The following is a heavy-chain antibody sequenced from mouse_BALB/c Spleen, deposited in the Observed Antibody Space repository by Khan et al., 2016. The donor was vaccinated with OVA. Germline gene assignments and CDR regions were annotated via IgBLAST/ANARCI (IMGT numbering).Heavy chain of an antibody. D-gene: IGHD2-1*01. CDR2: IFPGTDTT. CDR1: GYTFTSYW. V-gene: IGHV1S132*01. Sequence: QVQLQQPGAELVKPGASVKLSCKTSGYTFTSYWIQWVKQRPGQGLGWIGQIFPGTDTTYYNENFKGKATLTVDTSSNTAYMQFSSLTSEDSAVYFWARGYFGNYEFAYWGQGTLVTVSP. CDR3: ARGYFGNYEFAY. J-gene: IGHJ3*01.